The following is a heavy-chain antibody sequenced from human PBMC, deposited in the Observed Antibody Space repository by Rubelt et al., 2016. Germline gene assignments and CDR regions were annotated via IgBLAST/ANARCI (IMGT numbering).Heavy chain of an antibody. V-gene: IGHV4-39*07. J-gene: IGHJ4*02. D-gene: IGHD3-10*01. CDR2: IYYSGCT. CDR1: GGSISSSSYY. Sequence: QLQLQESGPGLVKPSETLSLTCTVSGGSISSSSYYWGWIRQPPGKGLEWIGSIYYSGCTYYNPSLKSRVTISVDTSKNQFSLKLSSVTAADTAVYYCARVTMVRVIDYWGQGTLVTVSS. CDR3: ARVTMVRVIDY.